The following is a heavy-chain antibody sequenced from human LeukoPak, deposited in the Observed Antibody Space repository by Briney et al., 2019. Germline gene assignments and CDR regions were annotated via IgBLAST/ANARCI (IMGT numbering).Heavy chain of an antibody. D-gene: IGHD6-13*01. CDR2: INPNSGGT. CDR3: AREGYSRPNGNWFDP. J-gene: IGHJ5*02. V-gene: IGHV1-2*02. CDR1: GYTFTGYY. Sequence: ASVEVSCKASGYTFTGYYMHWVRQAPGQGLEWMGWINPNSGGTNYAQKFQGRVTMTRDTSISTAYMELSRLRSDDTAVYYCAREGYSRPNGNWFDPWGQGTLVTVSS.